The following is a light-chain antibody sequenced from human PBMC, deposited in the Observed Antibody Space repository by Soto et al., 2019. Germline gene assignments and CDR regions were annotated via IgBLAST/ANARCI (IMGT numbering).Light chain of an antibody. J-gene: IGKJ1*01. CDR1: QTISSW. CDR3: QHYNSYSEA. CDR2: KAS. V-gene: IGKV1-5*03. Sequence: IQMTQSPSTLSRSIGDIGTITCRASQTISSWLAWYQQKPGKAPKLLIYKASTLKSGVPSRFSGSGSGTEFTLTISSLQPDDFATYYCQHYNSYSEAFGQGTKVDIK.